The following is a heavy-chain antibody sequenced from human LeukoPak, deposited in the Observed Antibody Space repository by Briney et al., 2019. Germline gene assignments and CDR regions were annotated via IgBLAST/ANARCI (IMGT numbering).Heavy chain of an antibody. CDR2: ISGSGGST. D-gene: IGHD3-9*01. CDR1: GFTFSSYA. Sequence: GGSLRLSCAASGFTFSSYAMSWVRQAPGKGLEWVSAISGSGGSTYYADSVKGRFTISRDNSKNSLYLQMNSLRAEDTALYYCVRGSGWVDYWGQGTLVTVSS. CDR3: VRGSGWVDY. J-gene: IGHJ4*02. V-gene: IGHV3-23*01.